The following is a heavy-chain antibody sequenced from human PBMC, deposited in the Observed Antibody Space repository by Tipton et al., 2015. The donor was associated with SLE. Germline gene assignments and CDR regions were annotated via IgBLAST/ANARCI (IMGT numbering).Heavy chain of an antibody. CDR1: GFTFSSYA. CDR2: SNDSGKT. CDR3: ARHYRIAAAEDY. V-gene: IGHV4-34*01. D-gene: IGHD6-13*01. Sequence: LRLSCAASGFTFSSYAMSWVRQAPGKGLECIGESNDSGKTNYNPALKSRATISVDTSRNQFSLRLTSVTAADTAVYYCARHYRIAAAEDYWGQGTLVTVSS. J-gene: IGHJ4*02.